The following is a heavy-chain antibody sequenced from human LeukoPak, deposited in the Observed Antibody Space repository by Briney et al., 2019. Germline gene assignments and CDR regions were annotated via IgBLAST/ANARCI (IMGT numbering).Heavy chain of an antibody. J-gene: IGHJ6*03. V-gene: IGHV1-69*01. CDR1: GGTFSSYA. CDR2: IIPIFGTA. CDR3: ARDYAGTTDYYYYYMDV. D-gene: IGHD1-7*01. Sequence: SVKVSCKASGGTFSSYAISWVRQAPGQGLGWMGGIIPIFGTANYAQKFQGRVTITADESTSTAYMELSSPRSEDTAVYYCARDYAGTTDYYYYYMDVWGKGTTVTVSS.